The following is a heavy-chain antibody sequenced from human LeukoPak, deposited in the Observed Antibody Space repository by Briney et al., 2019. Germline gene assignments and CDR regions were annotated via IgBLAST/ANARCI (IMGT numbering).Heavy chain of an antibody. CDR2: IYTSGST. CDR3: AKENTKKSFRPGEATLTKGYFDY. D-gene: IGHD4-17*01. J-gene: IGHJ4*02. V-gene: IGHV4-4*07. Sequence: SETLSLTCTVSGGSISSYYWSWIRQPAGKGLEWIGRIYTSGSTNYNPSLKSRVTMSVDTSKNQFSLKLSSVTAADTAVYYCAKENTKKSFRPGEATLTKGYFDYWGQGTLVTVSS. CDR1: GGSISSYY.